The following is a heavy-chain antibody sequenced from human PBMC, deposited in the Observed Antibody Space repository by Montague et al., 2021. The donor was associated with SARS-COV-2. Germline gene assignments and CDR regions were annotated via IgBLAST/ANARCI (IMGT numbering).Heavy chain of an antibody. CDR1: GFSLSTSAVG. CDR2: IYYSGNT. Sequence: LVKPTQTLTLTCTFSGFSLSTSAVGVGWTRQPPGKGPEWIGSIYYSGNTYYNPSLKSRVSISGDTSKNQFSLKLSSVTAADTAVYYCVRQEFRGAALYYFDNWGQGTLVTVSS. V-gene: IGHV4-39*01. D-gene: IGHD3-10*01. CDR3: VRQEFRGAALYYFDN. J-gene: IGHJ4*02.